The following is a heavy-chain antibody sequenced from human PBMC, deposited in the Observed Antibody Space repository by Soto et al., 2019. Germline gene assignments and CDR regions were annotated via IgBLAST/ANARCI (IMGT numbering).Heavy chain of an antibody. D-gene: IGHD1-26*01. Sequence: GGSLRLSCAASGFTFSNAWMNWVRQAPGKGLEWVGRIKSKTDGGTTDYAAPVKGRFTISRDDSKNTLYLQMNSLKTEDTAVYYCTTDILVWELLLQFDYWGQGTLVTVSS. CDR3: TTDILVWELLLQFDY. CDR1: GFTFSNAW. V-gene: IGHV3-15*07. J-gene: IGHJ4*02. CDR2: IKSKTDGGTT.